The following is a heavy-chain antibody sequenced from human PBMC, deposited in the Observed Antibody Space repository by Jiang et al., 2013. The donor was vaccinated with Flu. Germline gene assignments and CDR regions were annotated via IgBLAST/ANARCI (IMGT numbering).Heavy chain of an antibody. V-gene: IGHV4-30-4*01. Sequence: GLVKPSQTLSLTCTVSGGSINSGDYYWSWIRQPPGKGLEWIGYIYYSGSTHYNPSLRSRVTISVDTSKNQFSLKLTSVTAADTAVYYCARSDYYYYGMDVWGQGTTVTVSS. J-gene: IGHJ6*02. CDR3: ARSDYYYYGMDV. CDR1: GGSINSGDYY. CDR2: IYYSGST.